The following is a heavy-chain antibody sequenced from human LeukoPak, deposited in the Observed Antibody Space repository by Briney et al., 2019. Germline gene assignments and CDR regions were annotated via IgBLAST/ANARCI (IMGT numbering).Heavy chain of an antibody. CDR2: ISYDGNIK. CDR3: AELGITMIGGV. Sequence: PGTSLRLSCAASGFSFSSYNFHWVRQAPGKGLQWLGFISYDGNIKYEDSVKGRFTISRDNAKNSLYLQMNSLRAEDTAVYYCAELGITMIGGVWGKGTTVTISS. CDR1: GFSFSSYN. V-gene: IGHV3-30*18. D-gene: IGHD3-10*02. J-gene: IGHJ6*04.